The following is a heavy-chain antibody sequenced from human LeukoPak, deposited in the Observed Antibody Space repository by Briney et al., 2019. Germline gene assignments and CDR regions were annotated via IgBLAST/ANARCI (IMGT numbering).Heavy chain of an antibody. Sequence: QPGGSLRLSCAASGFTFSSYGMHWVRQAPGRGLKWVAVIWYDGSNKYYADSVKGRFTISRDNSKNTLYLQMNSLRAEDTAVYYCAKDPYRRGYSGYDKYNWFDPWGQGTLVTVSS. J-gene: IGHJ5*02. CDR3: AKDPYRRGYSGYDKYNWFDP. V-gene: IGHV3-33*06. CDR1: GFTFSSYG. CDR2: IWYDGSNK. D-gene: IGHD5-12*01.